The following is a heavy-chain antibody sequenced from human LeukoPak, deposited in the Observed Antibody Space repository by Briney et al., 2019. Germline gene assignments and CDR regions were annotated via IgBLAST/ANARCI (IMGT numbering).Heavy chain of an antibody. J-gene: IGHJ4*02. V-gene: IGHV3-53*01. CDR2: IYSGGNT. CDR3: AKVLGYSSGWYIDY. CDR1: GFTVSSNS. D-gene: IGHD6-19*01. Sequence: GGSLRLSCTVSGFTVSSNSWSWVRQAPGKGLEWVSFIYSGGNTHYSDSVKGRFTLSRDNSKNTLYLQMNSLRAEDTAVYYCAKVLGYSSGWYIDYWGQGTLVTVSS.